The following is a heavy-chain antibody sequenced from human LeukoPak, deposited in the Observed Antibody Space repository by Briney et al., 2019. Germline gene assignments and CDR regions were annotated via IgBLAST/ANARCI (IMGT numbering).Heavy chain of an antibody. J-gene: IGHJ6*03. Sequence: PSETLSLTCTVSGGSISSYYWSWIRQPAGKGLEWIGRIYTSGSTNYHPSLKSRVTMSVDTSKNQFSLKLSSVTAADTAVYYCARDRKYYDFWSGYYTGLYYYMDVWGKGTTVTVSS. CDR1: GGSISSYY. CDR2: IYTSGST. V-gene: IGHV4-4*07. D-gene: IGHD3-3*01. CDR3: ARDRKYYDFWSGYYTGLYYYMDV.